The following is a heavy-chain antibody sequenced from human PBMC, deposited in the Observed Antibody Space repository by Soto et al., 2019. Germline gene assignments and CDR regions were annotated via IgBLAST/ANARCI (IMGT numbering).Heavy chain of an antibody. CDR3: ARDLTYGGNSGSLVYYGMDV. CDR2: IIPIFGTA. CDR1: GCTFSSYA. D-gene: IGHD4-17*01. V-gene: IGHV1-69*13. J-gene: IGHJ6*02. Sequence: ASVKVSCKASGCTFSSYAISCVRQAPGQVLEWMGGIIPIFGTANYAQKFQGRVTITADESTSTAYMELSSLRSEDTAVYYCARDLTYGGNSGSLVYYGMDVWGQGTTVTVSS.